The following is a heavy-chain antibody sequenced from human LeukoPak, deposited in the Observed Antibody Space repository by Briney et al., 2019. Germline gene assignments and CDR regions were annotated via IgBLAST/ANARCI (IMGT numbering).Heavy chain of an antibody. CDR2: ISGSGART. D-gene: IGHD3-22*01. Sequence: GGSLRLSCVVSEFTFGSYAMSWVRQAPGKGLEWVSGISGSGARTYYADSVKGRFTISRDNSKNTLFLQMNSLRAEDTAVYYCAKDFYESSGPTYFDYWGQGTLVTVSS. J-gene: IGHJ4*02. CDR3: AKDFYESSGPTYFDY. CDR1: EFTFGSYA. V-gene: IGHV3-23*01.